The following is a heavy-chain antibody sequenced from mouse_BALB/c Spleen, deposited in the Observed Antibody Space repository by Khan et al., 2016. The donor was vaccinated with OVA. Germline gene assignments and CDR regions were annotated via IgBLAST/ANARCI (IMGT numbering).Heavy chain of an antibody. CDR1: GFSLTSYG. CDR3: ARSLLLAMDY. J-gene: IGHJ4*01. Sequence: QVQLKESGPGLVEPSQSLSINCTVSGFSLTSYGVHWVRQSPGKGLEWLGMIWRGGSTDYNAAFISRLRIRKDNSKSQVFFKMNSLQADDTAIYYCARSLLLAMDYWGQGTSVTVSS. CDR2: IWRGGST. D-gene: IGHD1-2*01. V-gene: IGHV2-4-1*01.